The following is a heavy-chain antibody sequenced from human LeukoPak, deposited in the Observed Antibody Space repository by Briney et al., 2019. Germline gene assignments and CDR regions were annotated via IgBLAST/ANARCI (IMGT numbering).Heavy chain of an antibody. CDR2: IYPDDSDT. D-gene: IGHD4-17*01. CDR1: GYTFTNYW. J-gene: IGHJ4*02. V-gene: IGHV5-51*01. CDR3: ARHPNGDPFDY. Sequence: GESLKISCKGSGYTFTNYWIAWVRQMPGKGLEWMGIIYPDDSDTRYSPSFQGQVTMSADKSISTAYLQWSSLKASDTAMYYCARHPNGDPFDYWGQGTLVTVSS.